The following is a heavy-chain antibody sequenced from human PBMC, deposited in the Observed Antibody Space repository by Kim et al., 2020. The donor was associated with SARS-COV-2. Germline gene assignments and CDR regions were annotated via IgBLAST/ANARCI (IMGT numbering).Heavy chain of an antibody. CDR3: AKEVFGARLNDAFDI. J-gene: IGHJ3*02. CDR1: GFTFSIYA. CDR2: ISGSGGST. V-gene: IGHV3-23*01. D-gene: IGHD3-10*02. Sequence: GGSLRLSCAASGFTFSIYAMSWVRQAPGKGLEWVSAISGSGGSTYYADSVKGRLTISRDNSKNTQYLQMNSLRAEDTAVYYCAKEVFGARLNDAFDIWGQGTMVTVSS.